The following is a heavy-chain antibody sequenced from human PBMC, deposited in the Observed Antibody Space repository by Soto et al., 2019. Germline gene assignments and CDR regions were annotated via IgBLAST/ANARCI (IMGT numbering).Heavy chain of an antibody. Sequence: ASVKVSCKASGYTFTSYDINWVRQATGQGLEWMGWMNPNRGNTGYAQKFQGRVTMTRNTSISTAYMELSSLRSEDTAVYYFARGPITGTIYYYYYYMDVWGKGTTVTVSS. J-gene: IGHJ6*03. CDR1: GYTFTSYD. CDR3: ARGPITGTIYYYYYYMDV. CDR2: MNPNRGNT. V-gene: IGHV1-8*01. D-gene: IGHD1-20*01.